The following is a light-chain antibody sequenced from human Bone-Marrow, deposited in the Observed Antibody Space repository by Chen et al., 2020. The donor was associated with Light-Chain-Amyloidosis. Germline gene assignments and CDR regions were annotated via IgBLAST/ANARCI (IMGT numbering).Light chain of an antibody. CDR3: QQSYSTPYT. CDR1: QSISNY. J-gene: IGKJ2*01. V-gene: IGKV1-39*01. CDR2: HAS. Sequence: DVQLTQSPSSLSASVGDRVTITCRASQSISNYLNWYQQIPGKAPKLLIYHASRLQSGVPSRFSGSGSETDFTLTISILQPEDFATYDCQQSYSTPYTFGQGTKLDIK.